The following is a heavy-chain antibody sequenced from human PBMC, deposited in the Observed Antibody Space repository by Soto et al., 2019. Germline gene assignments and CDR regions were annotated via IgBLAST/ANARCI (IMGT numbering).Heavy chain of an antibody. CDR2: IKQDGSEK. V-gene: IGHV3-7*01. CDR1: GFTFSSYW. CDR3: ARDEGDIVVVVAANHYYYMDV. Sequence: GGSLRLSCAASGFTFSSYWMSWVRQAPGKGLEWVANIKQDGSEKYYVDSVKGRFTISRDNAKNSLYLQMNSLRAEDTAVYYCARDEGDIVVVVAANHYYYMDVWGKGTTVTVSS. J-gene: IGHJ6*03. D-gene: IGHD2-15*01.